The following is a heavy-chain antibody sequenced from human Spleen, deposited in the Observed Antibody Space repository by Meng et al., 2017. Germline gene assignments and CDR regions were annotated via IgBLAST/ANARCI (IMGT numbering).Heavy chain of an antibody. J-gene: IGHJ2*01. Sequence: GESLKISCAASGFTFDDYTMHWVRQAPGKGLEWVSLISWDGGSTYYADSVKGRFTISRDNSKNSLYLQMNSLRTEDTAMYYCARRISWYFDLWGRGTLVTVSS. CDR1: GFTFDDYT. CDR2: ISWDGGST. D-gene: IGHD3-10*01. CDR3: ARRISWYFDL. V-gene: IGHV3-43*01.